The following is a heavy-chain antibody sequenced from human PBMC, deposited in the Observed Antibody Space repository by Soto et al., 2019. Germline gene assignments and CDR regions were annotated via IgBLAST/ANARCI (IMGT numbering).Heavy chain of an antibody. Sequence: EVQLVESGGGLVRRGGSLRLSCAASGFTFSKYSMNWVRQAPGKGLEWLSSVTSTTGDLYYADSVKDRFTISRDNTRNSLSLQVHSLRDEDTGVYYCARDLMPNDRGLGDLAYWGQGTLVTVSS. CDR3: ARDLMPNDRGLGDLAY. CDR2: VTSTTGDL. D-gene: IGHD3-22*01. CDR1: GFTFSKYS. V-gene: IGHV3-21*06. J-gene: IGHJ4*02.